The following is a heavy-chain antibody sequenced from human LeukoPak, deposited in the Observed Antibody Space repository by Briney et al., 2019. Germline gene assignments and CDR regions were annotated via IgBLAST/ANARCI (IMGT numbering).Heavy chain of an antibody. CDR3: ARDPGAAAGNLWS. CDR2: IYSGGNI. V-gene: IGHV3-66*01. Sequence: GGSLRLSCVVSGFTVSNNLMTWVRQAPGKGLEWVSLIYSGGNIYYADSVKGRFTISGDGSKNTLYLQMNSLRAEDTAVYYCARDPGAAAGNLWSWGQGTLVTVSS. CDR1: GFTVSNNL. D-gene: IGHD6-13*01. J-gene: IGHJ5*02.